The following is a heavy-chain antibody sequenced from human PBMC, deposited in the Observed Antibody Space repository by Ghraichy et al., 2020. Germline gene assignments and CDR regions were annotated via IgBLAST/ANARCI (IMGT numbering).Heavy chain of an antibody. V-gene: IGHV1-18*04. CDR2: IRANNGNT. Sequence: ASVKVSCKAYGYTLTTYGINWVRQAPGKELEWMGWIRANNGNTHYAQKLQGRVTVTTDTSTSKVYMELRSQRSDDTAVYYCARDLLPLLPSGFYPDAFDIWGQGTMVTFSS. D-gene: IGHD3-22*01. J-gene: IGHJ3*02. CDR1: GYTLTTYG. CDR3: ARDLLPLLPSGFYPDAFDI.